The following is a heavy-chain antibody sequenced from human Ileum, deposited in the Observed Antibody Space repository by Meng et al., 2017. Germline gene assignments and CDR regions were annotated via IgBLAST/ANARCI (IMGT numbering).Heavy chain of an antibody. J-gene: IGHJ2*01. CDR1: GVSISSNVNY. Sequence: QVHLQESGPGLVRPSQTLSLTCIVSGVSISSNVNYWSWIRQHPGKGLEWLGYMYYSGSTYYNPSINTQITISLDTSKNQFSLRLDSVTAADTAVYFCARNDLAFWYFDLWGRGTLVTVSS. CDR3: ARNDLAFWYFDL. V-gene: IGHV4-31*01. D-gene: IGHD3-3*01. CDR2: MYYSGST.